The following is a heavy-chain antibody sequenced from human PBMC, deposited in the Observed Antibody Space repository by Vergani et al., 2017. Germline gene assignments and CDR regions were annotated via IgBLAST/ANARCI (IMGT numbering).Heavy chain of an antibody. CDR1: GGSINSGDYY. CDR3: ARARALWSGEYRLDY. J-gene: IGHJ4*02. V-gene: IGHV4-30-4*01. CDR2: IYYSGST. D-gene: IGHD3-10*01. Sequence: QVQLQESGPGLVKPSQTLSLTCTVSGGSINSGDYYWSWIRQPPGKGLEWIGYIYYSGSTYYNPSLKSQITMSIDTSKNQFSLKLSSVTAADTAVYYCARARALWSGEYRLDYWGQGTLVTVSS.